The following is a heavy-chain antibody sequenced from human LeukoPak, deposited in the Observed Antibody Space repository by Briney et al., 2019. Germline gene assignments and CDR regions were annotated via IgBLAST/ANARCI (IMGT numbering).Heavy chain of an antibody. J-gene: IGHJ3*02. Sequence: GGSLRLSCAASGFTFSSYAMHWVRQAPGKGLEWVAVISYDGSNKCYADSVKGRFTISRDNSKNTLYLQMNSLKAEDTAVYYCARARYCSSISCRDAFDIWGQGTMVTVSS. D-gene: IGHD2-2*01. CDR3: ARARYCSSISCRDAFDI. CDR2: ISYDGSNK. V-gene: IGHV3-30-3*01. CDR1: GFTFSSYA.